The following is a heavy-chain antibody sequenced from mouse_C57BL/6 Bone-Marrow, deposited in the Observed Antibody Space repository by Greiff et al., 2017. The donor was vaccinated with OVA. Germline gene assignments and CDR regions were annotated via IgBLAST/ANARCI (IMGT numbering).Heavy chain of an antibody. D-gene: IGHD1-1*01. Sequence: EVKLMESGAELVRPGASVKLSCTASGFNIKDDYMHWVKQRPEQGLEWIGWIDPENGDTEYASKFQGKATITADTSSNTAYLQLSSLTSEDTAVYYCTVAGRRYAMDYWGQGTSVTVSS. J-gene: IGHJ4*01. CDR1: GFNIKDDY. CDR2: IDPENGDT. CDR3: TVAGRRYAMDY. V-gene: IGHV14-4*01.